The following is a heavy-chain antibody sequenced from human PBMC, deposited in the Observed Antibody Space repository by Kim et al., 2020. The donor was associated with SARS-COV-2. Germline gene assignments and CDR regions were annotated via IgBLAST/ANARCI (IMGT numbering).Heavy chain of an antibody. CDR1: GGSISSSSYY. CDR2: IYYSGST. Sequence: SETLSLTCTVSGGSISSSSYYWGWIRQPPGKGLEWIGSIYYSGSTYYNPSLKSRVTISVDTSKNQFSLKLSSVTAADTAVYYCARPYPLVGEGYWGQGTLVTVSS. J-gene: IGHJ4*02. V-gene: IGHV4-39*01. CDR3: ARPYPLVGEGY. D-gene: IGHD2-21*01.